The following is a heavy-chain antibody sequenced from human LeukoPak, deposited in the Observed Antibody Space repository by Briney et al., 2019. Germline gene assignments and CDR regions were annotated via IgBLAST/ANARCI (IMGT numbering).Heavy chain of an antibody. J-gene: IGHJ3*01. CDR1: GDSVVSNSTA. D-gene: IGHD5-24*01. CDR2: TYYRSKWYT. V-gene: IGHV6-1*01. Sequence: SQTLSLTCVISGDSVVSNSTACNWIRQSPSRGLEWLGRTYYRSKWYTDYAVSVKCRITINPDTSKNQFSLQLNSVTPEDTAVYYCARGGQGDGYSADEAFDLWGQGTMVTVS. CDR3: ARGGQGDGYSADEAFDL.